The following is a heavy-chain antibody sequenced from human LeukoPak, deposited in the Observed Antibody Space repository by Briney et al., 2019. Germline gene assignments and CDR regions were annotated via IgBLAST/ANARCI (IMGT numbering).Heavy chain of an antibody. D-gene: IGHD1-26*01. CDR2: TRNKANDYTT. CDR3: AGERSSGSYYLGSFDS. CDR1: GFTFTDHF. Sequence: GGSLRLSCAASGFTFTDHFMDWVRQAPGKGLEWVGRTRNKANDYTTEYAASVKGRFTISRDDSRTSLYLQMSSLKTEDTAVYFCAGERSSGSYYLGSFDSWGQGTLVTVSS. J-gene: IGHJ4*02. V-gene: IGHV3-72*01.